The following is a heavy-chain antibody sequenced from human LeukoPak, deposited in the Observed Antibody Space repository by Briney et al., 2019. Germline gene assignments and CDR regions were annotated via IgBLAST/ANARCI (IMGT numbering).Heavy chain of an antibody. Sequence: GESLKISCTDSGHSFTNYWFGWVRQKPGKGLEWMGIIYPRDSDTRYSPSFQGQVNISADKSLSTAYLQWSSLKASDTAMYYCARLTVPLGYYMDVWGKGTTVTISS. CDR3: ARLTVPLGYYMDV. CDR1: GHSFTNYW. J-gene: IGHJ6*03. V-gene: IGHV5-51*01. D-gene: IGHD4-11*01. CDR2: IYPRDSDT.